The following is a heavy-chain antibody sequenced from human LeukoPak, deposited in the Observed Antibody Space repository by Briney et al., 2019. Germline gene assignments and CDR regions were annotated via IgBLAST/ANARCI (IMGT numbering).Heavy chain of an antibody. J-gene: IGHJ4*02. D-gene: IGHD6-19*01. CDR3: ARLGSGWR. V-gene: IGHV3-7*01. CDR1: GFTVSSNY. Sequence: GGSLRLSCAASGFTVSSNYMSWVRQAPGKGLEWVANIKQDGTEKYYVDSVKGRFTISRDNAKNSLYLQMNSLRAEDTAVYYCARLGSGWRWGQGTLVTVSS. CDR2: IKQDGTEK.